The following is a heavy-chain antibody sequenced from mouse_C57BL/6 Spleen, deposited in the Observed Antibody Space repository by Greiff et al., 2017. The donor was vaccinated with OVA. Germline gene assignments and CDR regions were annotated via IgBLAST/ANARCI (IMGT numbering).Heavy chain of an antibody. D-gene: IGHD2-4*01. CDR2: IYPGSGST. CDR1: GYTFTSYW. CDR3: AKTYYDYDYYAMDY. J-gene: IGHJ4*01. Sequence: QVQLQQPGAELVKPGASVKMSCKASGYTFTSYWITWVKQRPGQGLEWIGDIYPGSGSTNYNEKFKSKATLTVDTSSSTAYMQLSSLTSEDSAVYYCAKTYYDYDYYAMDYWGQVTSVTVSS. V-gene: IGHV1-55*01.